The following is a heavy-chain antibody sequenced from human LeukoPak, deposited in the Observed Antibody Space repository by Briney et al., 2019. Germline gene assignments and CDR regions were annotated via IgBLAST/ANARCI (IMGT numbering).Heavy chain of an antibody. Sequence: QPGGSLRLSCAASGFTFSSYGMHWVRQAPGKGLEWVAFIRYDGNNKYYADSVKGRFTISRDNSKNTLYLQMNSLRAEDTAVYYCAKGIVGATLVSYWGQGTLVTVSS. CDR2: IRYDGNNK. CDR3: AKGIVGATLVSY. D-gene: IGHD1-26*01. CDR1: GFTFSSYG. J-gene: IGHJ4*02. V-gene: IGHV3-30*02.